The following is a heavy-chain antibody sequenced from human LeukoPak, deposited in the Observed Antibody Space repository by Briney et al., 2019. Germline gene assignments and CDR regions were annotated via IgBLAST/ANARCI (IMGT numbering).Heavy chain of an antibody. CDR2: IYYSGST. D-gene: IGHD6-13*01. Sequence: SETLSLTCTVSGGSISSSSYYWGWIRQPPGKGLEWIGSIYYSGSTYYNPSLKSRVTISVDTSKNQFSLKLSSVTAADTAVYYCARSPRSSAIYYYFDYWGQGTLVTVSS. J-gene: IGHJ4*02. CDR1: GGSISSSSYY. V-gene: IGHV4-39*07. CDR3: ARSPRSSAIYYYFDY.